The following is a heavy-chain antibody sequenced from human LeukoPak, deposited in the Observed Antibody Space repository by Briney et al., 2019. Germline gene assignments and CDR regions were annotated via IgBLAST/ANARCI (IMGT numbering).Heavy chain of an antibody. Sequence: ASVKVSCKASGGTFSSYAISWVRQAPGQGLEWMGGIIPIFATTNYAQKFQGRVTITADEPTSTAYMELSSLRAEDTAIYYCAPLGDYRDYGLDEPKHYFDHWGLGTLVTVSS. CDR2: IIPIFATT. D-gene: IGHD4-17*01. J-gene: IGHJ4*02. V-gene: IGHV1-69*01. CDR3: APLGDYRDYGLDEPKHYFDH. CDR1: GGTFSSYA.